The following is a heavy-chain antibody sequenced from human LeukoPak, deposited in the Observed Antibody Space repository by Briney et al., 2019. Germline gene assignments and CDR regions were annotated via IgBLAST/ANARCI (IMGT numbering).Heavy chain of an antibody. D-gene: IGHD2-21*01. CDR3: ARGVVIAPQTFDY. Sequence: SETLSLTCTVSGESISGFYWTWIRQPPGKGLEWIGYIYYSGSTNYNPSLKGRVTISVDTSKNQFSLKLSSVTAADTAVYYCARGVVIAPQTFDYWGQGTLVTVSS. V-gene: IGHV4-59*01. CDR1: GESISGFY. CDR2: IYYSGST. J-gene: IGHJ4*02.